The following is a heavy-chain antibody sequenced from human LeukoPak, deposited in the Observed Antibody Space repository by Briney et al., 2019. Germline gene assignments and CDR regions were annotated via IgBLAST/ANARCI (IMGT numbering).Heavy chain of an antibody. D-gene: IGHD3-10*01. Sequence: ASETLSLTCTVSGGSINNFYWYWVRQPPGKGLEWIGYIYYTGGTNYNPSLKSRVTISVDTSKNLFSLRLTYLTAADTAVYYCARVGDSGSSFDYWGQGIQVTVSS. V-gene: IGHV4-59*01. J-gene: IGHJ4*02. CDR3: ARVGDSGSSFDY. CDR1: GGSINNFY. CDR2: IYYTGGT.